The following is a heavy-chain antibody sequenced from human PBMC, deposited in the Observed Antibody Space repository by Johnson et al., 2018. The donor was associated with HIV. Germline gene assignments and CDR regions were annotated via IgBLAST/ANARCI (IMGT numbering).Heavy chain of an antibody. D-gene: IGHD1-14*01. CDR3: ARSPETGHRLRRAFDI. CDR2: ISYDGSNK. V-gene: IGHV3-30-3*01. J-gene: IGHJ3*02. Sequence: QEKLVESGGGVVQPGRSLRLSCAASGFTFSSYAMHWVRQAPGKGLEWVAVISYDGSNKYYADSVKGRFTISRDNAKNTLYLQMKSLRVADTAVYYCARSPETGHRLRRAFDIWGSGGMGTVSS. CDR1: GFTFSSYA.